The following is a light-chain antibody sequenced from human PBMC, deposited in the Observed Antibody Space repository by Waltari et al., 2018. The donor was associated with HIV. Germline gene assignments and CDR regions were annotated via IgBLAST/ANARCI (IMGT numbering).Light chain of an antibody. V-gene: IGLV1-44*01. CDR3: ATWDDNLRGLL. CDR2: ANS. CDR1: NSNIEYNT. J-gene: IGLJ2*01. Sequence: QYVLAQPPSASGTPGQRVAISCSGSNSNIEYNTINWYQQFPGAAPRLLIYANSQRPSGVPDRFSASKSGTSASLAITGLQTEDEAHYYCATWDDNLRGLLVGGGTKVTVL.